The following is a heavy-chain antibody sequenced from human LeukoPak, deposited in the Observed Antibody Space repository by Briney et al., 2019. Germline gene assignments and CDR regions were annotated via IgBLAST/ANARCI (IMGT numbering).Heavy chain of an antibody. Sequence: SETLSLTCTVSGGSISSYYWSWIRQPAGKGLEWIGRIYTSGSTNYNPSLRSRVTMSVDTSKNQFSLQLNSVTPEDTAVYYCARDSSGYYYFDYWGQGTLVTVSS. CDR3: ARDSSGYYYFDY. V-gene: IGHV4-4*07. CDR2: IYTSGST. CDR1: GGSISSYY. D-gene: IGHD3-3*01. J-gene: IGHJ4*02.